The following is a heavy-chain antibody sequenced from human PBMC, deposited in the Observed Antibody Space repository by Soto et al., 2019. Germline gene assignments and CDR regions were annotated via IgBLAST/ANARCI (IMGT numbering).Heavy chain of an antibody. CDR3: ARDRRGAALFYYYGMDV. CDR1: GGTFSSYA. D-gene: IGHD2-21*01. J-gene: IGHJ6*02. V-gene: IGHV1-69*13. Sequence: SVKVSCKASGGTFSSYAISWVRQAPGQGLEWMGGIIPIFGTANYAQKFQGRVTITADESTSTAYMELSSLRSEDTAVYYCARDRRGAALFYYYGMDVWGQCTSVTVSS. CDR2: IIPIFGTA.